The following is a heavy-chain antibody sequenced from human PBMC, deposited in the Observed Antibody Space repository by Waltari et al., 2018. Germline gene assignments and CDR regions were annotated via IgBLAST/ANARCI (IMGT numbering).Heavy chain of an antibody. J-gene: IGHJ5*02. V-gene: IGHV4-34*01. D-gene: IGHD6-25*01. CDR3: ALRADWFDP. CDR1: GGSFSGYY. CDR2: INHSGST. Sequence: QVQLQQWGAGLLKPSETLSLTCAVYGGSFSGYYWSWIRQPPGKGLEWIGEINHSGSTIYNPSLKSRVTISVDTSKNQFSRTLSSVTAADTAVYYCALRADWFDPWGQGTLVTVSS.